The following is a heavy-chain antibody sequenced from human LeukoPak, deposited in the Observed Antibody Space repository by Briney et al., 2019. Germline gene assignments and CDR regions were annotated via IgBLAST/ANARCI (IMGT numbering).Heavy chain of an antibody. CDR1: GFTFSRYW. Sequence: GGSLRLPCAASGFTFSRYWMTWVRQAPGKGLEWLANIKEDGSDKYYVDSVRGRFTISRDNAKNSLYLQMNSLRAEDTGVYYCARDHAMAVAGLIDYWGQGTLVAVSS. CDR2: IKEDGSDK. D-gene: IGHD6-19*01. CDR3: ARDHAMAVAGLIDY. J-gene: IGHJ4*02. V-gene: IGHV3-7*01.